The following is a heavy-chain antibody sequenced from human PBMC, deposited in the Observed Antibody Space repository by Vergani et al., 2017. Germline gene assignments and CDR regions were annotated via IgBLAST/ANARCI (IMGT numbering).Heavy chain of an antibody. J-gene: IGHJ3*02. D-gene: IGHD1-26*01. CDR2: SSAYNGNT. CDR3: ARGSGSYYSDAFDI. CDR1: GYTFTSYG. Sequence: QVQLVQSGAEVKKPGASVKVSCKASGYTFTSYGISWVRQAPGQGLEWMGWSSAYNGNTNYAQKLQGRVTMTTDTSTSTDYMELKSRRSDDTAAYYCARGSGSYYSDAFDIWGQGTMVTVSS. V-gene: IGHV1-18*01.